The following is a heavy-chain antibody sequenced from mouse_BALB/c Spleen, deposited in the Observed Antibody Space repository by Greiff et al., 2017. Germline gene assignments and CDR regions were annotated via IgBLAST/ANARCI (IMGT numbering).Heavy chain of an antibody. D-gene: IGHD2-4*01. V-gene: IGHV5-17*02. Sequence: EVKLQESGGGLVQPGGSRKLSCAASGFTFSSFGMHWVRQAPEKGLEWVAYISSGSSTIYYADTVKGRFTISRDNPKNTLFLQMTSLRSEDTAMYYCARGAIYYDYDGYYFDYWGQGTTLTVSS. CDR2: ISSGSSTI. J-gene: IGHJ2*01. CDR3: ARGAIYYDYDGYYFDY. CDR1: GFTFSSFG.